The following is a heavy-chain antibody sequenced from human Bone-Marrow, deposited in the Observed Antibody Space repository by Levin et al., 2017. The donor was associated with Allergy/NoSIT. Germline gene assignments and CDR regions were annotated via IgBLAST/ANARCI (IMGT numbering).Heavy chain of an antibody. J-gene: IGHJ6*02. CDR1: GAYVSSGSFY. CDR3: ARDYSSSSLNFYYGLDV. CDR2: VHDPGST. Sequence: SQTLSLTCTVSGAYVSSGSFYWTWIRQPPGKGLEWIEYVHDPGSTSYNPSLRSRLTISLDTSKNQFSLELSSVTAADTAVYYCARDYSSSSLNFYYGLDVWGQGTTVTVSS. D-gene: IGHD6-6*01. V-gene: IGHV4-61*01.